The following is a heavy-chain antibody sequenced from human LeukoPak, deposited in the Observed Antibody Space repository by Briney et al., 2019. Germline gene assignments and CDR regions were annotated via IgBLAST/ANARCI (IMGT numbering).Heavy chain of an antibody. CDR1: GFTFSNYW. D-gene: IGHD4-11*01. CDR3: ARDPGYSNYIADY. CDR2: ISSDGSST. V-gene: IGHV3-74*01. Sequence: GGSLRLSCAASGFTFSNYWMHCVRQAPGEGLVWVSRISSDGSSTDYADSVKGRFTISRDNAKNTLFLQMNTLRAEDTAVYNCARDPGYSNYIADYWGQGTLVTVSS. J-gene: IGHJ4*02.